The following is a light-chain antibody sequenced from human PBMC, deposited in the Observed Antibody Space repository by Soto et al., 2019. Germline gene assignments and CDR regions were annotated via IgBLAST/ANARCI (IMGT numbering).Light chain of an antibody. CDR3: QVWDSSSDRVV. J-gene: IGLJ2*01. CDR2: DNS. Sequence: SYELTQPPSVSVAPGQTARLTCGGTNIGSKSVHWNQQKPGQAPVLVLYDNSDRPSGIPARLSGSNSGNTATLTISRVEAGDEADYFCQVWDSSSDRVVFGGGTQLTVL. CDR1: NIGSKS. V-gene: IGLV3-21*02.